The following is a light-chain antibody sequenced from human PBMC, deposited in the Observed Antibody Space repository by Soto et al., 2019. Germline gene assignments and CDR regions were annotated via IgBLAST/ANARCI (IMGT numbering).Light chain of an antibody. J-gene: IGLJ1*01. CDR1: SSAVGSYNL. CDR2: EVS. CDR3: CSYAGSSTPYV. V-gene: IGLV2-23*02. Sequence: SVLTQPASVSGSPGQSITISCTGTSSAVGSYNLVSWYQQHPGKAPKLMIYEVSKRPSGVSNRFSGSKSGNTASLTISGLQAEDEADYYCCSYAGSSTPYVFGTGTKVTVL.